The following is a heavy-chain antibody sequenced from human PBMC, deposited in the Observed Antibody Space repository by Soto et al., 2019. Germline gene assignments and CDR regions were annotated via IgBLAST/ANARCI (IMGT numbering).Heavy chain of an antibody. CDR1: GGSISSGGYS. CDR3: TTGGEDIVLVPAATPVYYYYGMDV. CDR2: IYHSGST. Sequence: SETLSLTCAVSGGSISSGGYSWSWIRQPPGKGLEWIGYIYHSGSTYYNPSLKSRVTISVDRSKNQFSLKLSSVTAADTAVYYCTTGGEDIVLVPAATPVYYYYGMDVWGQGTTVTVSS. D-gene: IGHD2-2*01. V-gene: IGHV4-30-2*01. J-gene: IGHJ6*02.